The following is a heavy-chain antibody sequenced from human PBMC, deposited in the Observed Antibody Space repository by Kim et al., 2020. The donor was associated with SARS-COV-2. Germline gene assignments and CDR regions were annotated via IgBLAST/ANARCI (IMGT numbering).Heavy chain of an antibody. CDR3: ARGGLRFPYGMDV. Sequence: YNPSLKSRVTILVDTSKNQFSLKLSSVIAADTVVYYCARGGLRFPYGMDVWGQGTTVTVSS. V-gene: IGHV4-59*09. J-gene: IGHJ6*02. D-gene: IGHD3-3*01.